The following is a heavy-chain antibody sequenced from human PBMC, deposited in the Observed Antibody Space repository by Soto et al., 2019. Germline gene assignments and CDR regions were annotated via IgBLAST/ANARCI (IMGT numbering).Heavy chain of an antibody. CDR3: VSDDYYGSGSYGMDV. D-gene: IGHD3-10*01. J-gene: IGHJ6*02. CDR2: IWYDGSNK. Sequence: QVQLVESGGGVVQPGRSLRLSCAASGFTFSSYGMHWVRQAPGKGLEWVAVIWYDGSNKYYADSVKGRFTISRENSKNTLYLQMYSMRTDNTAVYYFVSDDYYGSGSYGMDVCGQGATVTVFS. V-gene: IGHV3-33*01. CDR1: GFTFSSYG.